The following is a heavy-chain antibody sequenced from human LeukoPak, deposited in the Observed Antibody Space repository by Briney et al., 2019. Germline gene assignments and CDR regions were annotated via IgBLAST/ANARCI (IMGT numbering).Heavy chain of an antibody. CDR2: ISSSSSYI. CDR1: GFTFSSYS. D-gene: IGHD5-18*01. CDR3: ARDLGGYSYGPFDY. V-gene: IGHV3-21*01. Sequence: GGSLRLSCAASGFTFSSYSMNWVRQAPGMGLEWVSSISSSSSYIYYADSVKGRFTISRDNAKNSLYLQMNSLRAEDTAVYYCARDLGGYSYGPFDYWGQGTLVTVSS. J-gene: IGHJ4*02.